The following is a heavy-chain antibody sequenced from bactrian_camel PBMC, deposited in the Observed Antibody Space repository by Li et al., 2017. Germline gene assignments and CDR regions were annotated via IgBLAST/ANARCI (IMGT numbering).Heavy chain of an antibody. CDR1: GFTFSIHG. V-gene: IGHV3S40*01. CDR2: INSGGDTT. CDR3: AQVRAPPPWNGYDD. Sequence: LVESGGGLVRPGGSLRLSCAASGFTFSIHGMSWVRQAPGKGLEWVSSINSGGDTTYYRDSVKGRFTISRDNVKNTLYLQLNSLKTEDTAMYYCAQVRAPPPWNGYDDWGQGTQVTVS. J-gene: IGHJ4*01.